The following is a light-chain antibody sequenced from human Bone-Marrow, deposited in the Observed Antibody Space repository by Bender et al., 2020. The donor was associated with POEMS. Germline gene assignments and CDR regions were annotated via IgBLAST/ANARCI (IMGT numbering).Light chain of an antibody. J-gene: IGLJ3*02. Sequence: QLVLTQSPSASASLGASVRLTCTLSSGHGTYAIAWHQQQPEKGPRFLMKLNSDGSYTKGDGIPDRFSGSSSGAERYLTISSLQSEDEADYYCQTWGTVFQGVFGGGTKLTVL. CDR1: SGHGTYA. CDR2: LNSDGSY. V-gene: IGLV4-69*01. CDR3: QTWGTVFQGV.